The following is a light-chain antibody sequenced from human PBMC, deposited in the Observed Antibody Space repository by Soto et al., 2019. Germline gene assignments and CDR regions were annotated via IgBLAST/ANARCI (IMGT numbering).Light chain of an antibody. J-gene: IGKJ5*01. Sequence: ETVLTQSPATLSLSAGERATLSCRASQSVSSYLAWCQQKPGQAPRLLIYDASNRATGIPARFSGSGSGTGFTLTISSLEPEDFAVYSCQQHNTWPITFGQGTRLEIK. CDR3: QQHNTWPIT. CDR2: DAS. V-gene: IGKV3-11*01. CDR1: QSVSSY.